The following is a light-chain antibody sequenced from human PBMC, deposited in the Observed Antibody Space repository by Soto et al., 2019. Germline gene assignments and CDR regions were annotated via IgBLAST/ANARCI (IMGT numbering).Light chain of an antibody. Sequence: LTQPASVSWSPGQSITISCTGTSSDVGGYNYVSWYQQHPGKAPKLMIYEVSNRPSGVSNRFSGSKSGNTASLTISGLQAEDEADYYCSSYTSSSTPYVFGAGTKVTVL. CDR2: EVS. CDR3: SSYTSSSTPYV. J-gene: IGLJ1*01. V-gene: IGLV2-14*01. CDR1: SSDVGGYNY.